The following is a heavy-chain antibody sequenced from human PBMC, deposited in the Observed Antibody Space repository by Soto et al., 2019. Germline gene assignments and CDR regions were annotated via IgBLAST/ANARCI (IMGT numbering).Heavy chain of an antibody. J-gene: IGHJ4*02. Sequence: QVQLVQSGAEVKKPGASVKVSCKASGYTFITYGVSWVRQAPGQGLDWLGWISTYNGNTRYAEKLQGRVTLTTDTTTNTAYMELRNLRSENTAVYSCATWPTDYYDKRANYFLDYWGQRTLVTVSA. CDR1: GYTFITYG. D-gene: IGHD3-22*01. V-gene: IGHV1-18*01. CDR2: ISTYNGNT. CDR3: ATWPTDYYDKRANYFLDY.